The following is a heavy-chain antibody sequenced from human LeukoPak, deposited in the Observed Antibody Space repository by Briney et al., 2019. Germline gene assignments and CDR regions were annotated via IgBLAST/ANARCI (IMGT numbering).Heavy chain of an antibody. CDR3: ARDASSRPFNY. CDR1: GYSFTDYN. Sequence: ASVKVSCKASGYSFTDYNVHWVRQAPGQGLEWMGWINPKSGATNFALRFQGRVTMTGETSINTAFMELYSLTSDDTAIYYCARDASSRPFNYWGQGTLVSVSS. J-gene: IGHJ4*02. CDR2: INPKSGAT. D-gene: IGHD2-15*01. V-gene: IGHV1-2*02.